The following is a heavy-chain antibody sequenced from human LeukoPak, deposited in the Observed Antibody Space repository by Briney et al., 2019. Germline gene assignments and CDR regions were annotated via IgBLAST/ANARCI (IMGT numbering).Heavy chain of an antibody. CDR2: INHSGST. J-gene: IGHJ5*02. D-gene: IGHD6-13*01. CDR1: GGSFSGYY. Sequence: SETLSLTCAVYGGSFSGYYWSWIRQPPGKGLEWIGEINHSGSTNYNPSLKRRVTISVDTSKNQFSLKLSSVTAADTAVYYCARGGRSSSWYVYNWFDPWGQGTLVTVSS. CDR3: ARGGRSSSWYVYNWFDP. V-gene: IGHV4-34*01.